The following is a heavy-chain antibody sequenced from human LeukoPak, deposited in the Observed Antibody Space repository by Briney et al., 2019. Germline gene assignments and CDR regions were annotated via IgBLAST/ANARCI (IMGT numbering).Heavy chain of an antibody. Sequence: SETLSLTCAVYGGSFSGYYWSWIRQPPGKGLEWIGEINHSGSTNYNPSLKSRVTISVDTSKNQFSLKLSSVIAADTAMYYCAREGSGWHLPDYWGQGTLVTVSS. CDR3: AREGSGWHLPDY. J-gene: IGHJ4*02. D-gene: IGHD6-19*01. V-gene: IGHV4-34*01. CDR2: INHSGST. CDR1: GGSFSGYY.